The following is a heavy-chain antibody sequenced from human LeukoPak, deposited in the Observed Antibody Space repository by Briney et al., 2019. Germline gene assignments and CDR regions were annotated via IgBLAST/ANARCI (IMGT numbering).Heavy chain of an antibody. J-gene: IGHJ3*02. CDR2: INPKSGGT. V-gene: IGHV1-2*02. Sequence: GSVKVSCKASGYTFTDYFMNWVRQAPGQGLGWMGWINPKSGGTVYAQKFQGRVTMTRDTSSSTAYMELSRLRFDDTVVYYCARGPRITIFGVVMANDAFDIWGQGTMVTVSS. CDR3: ARGPRITIFGVVMANDAFDI. CDR1: GYTFTDYF. D-gene: IGHD3-3*01.